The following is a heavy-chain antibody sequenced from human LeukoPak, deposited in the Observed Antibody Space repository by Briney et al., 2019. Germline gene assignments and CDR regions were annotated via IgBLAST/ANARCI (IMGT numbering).Heavy chain of an antibody. J-gene: IGHJ4*02. Sequence: GSLRLSCAASGFTFSSYAMHWVRQAPGKGLEWVAVISYDGSNKYYADSVKGRFTISRDNSKNTLYLQMNSLRAEDTAVYYCARDRYYYDSSGYAYWGQGTLVTVSS. CDR3: ARDRYYYDSSGYAY. CDR1: GFTFSSYA. V-gene: IGHV3-30*04. D-gene: IGHD3-22*01. CDR2: ISYDGSNK.